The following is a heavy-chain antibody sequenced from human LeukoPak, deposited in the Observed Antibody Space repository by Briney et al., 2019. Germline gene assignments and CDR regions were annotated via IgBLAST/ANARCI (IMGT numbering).Heavy chain of an antibody. Sequence: GGSLRLSCAASGFTFSRHAMHWVRQAPGKGLEWVAVISYDGSNKDYADSVKGRFTVSRDNSKNTLYLQFSSLRAGDTAVFYCARSAGDPHAFDVWGQGIMVTVSS. V-gene: IGHV3-30-3*01. J-gene: IGHJ3*01. CDR3: ARSAGDPHAFDV. CDR2: ISYDGSNK. D-gene: IGHD4-17*01. CDR1: GFTFSRHA.